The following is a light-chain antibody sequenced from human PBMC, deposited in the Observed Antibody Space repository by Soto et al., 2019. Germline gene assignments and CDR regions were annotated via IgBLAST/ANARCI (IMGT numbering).Light chain of an antibody. Sequence: LTQSPATLCASVGDRVTITCRPSQAVPNNMAWYQQKPGKPPKLLIYEESTLHSGVPSRFSGRKSGTQFTLTIDSLQPEDFATYYCQQVKTYPRTFGGGTKVDIK. V-gene: IGKV1-9*01. CDR2: EES. CDR3: QQVKTYPRT. J-gene: IGKJ4*01. CDR1: QAVPNN.